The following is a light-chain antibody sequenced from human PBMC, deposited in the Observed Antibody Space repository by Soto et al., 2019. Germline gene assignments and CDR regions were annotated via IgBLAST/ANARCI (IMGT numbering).Light chain of an antibody. Sequence: QSVLTQPASVSGSPGQSIAISCIGTSSDIGSYNYVSWYQQHPGKAPKLMIYDVSNRPSGVSDRFSGSKSVNTASLTISGLQAEDEADYYCKSFTTSSTYVFGTGTKVTVL. J-gene: IGLJ1*01. CDR3: KSFTTSSTYV. CDR1: SSDIGSYNY. V-gene: IGLV2-14*01. CDR2: DVS.